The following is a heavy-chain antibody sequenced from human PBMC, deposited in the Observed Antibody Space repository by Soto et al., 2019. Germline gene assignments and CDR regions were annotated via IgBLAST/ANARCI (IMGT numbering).Heavy chain of an antibody. D-gene: IGHD3-22*01. V-gene: IGHV3-74*01. CDR1: GFTFSNYW. J-gene: IGHJ4*02. CDR3: ARDSYDSSDVYYGYDY. CDR2: INPDGSST. Sequence: AGGSLRLSCAASGFTFSNYWMHWVRQAPGKGLLWVSRINPDGSSTSYADSVKGRFTFSRDNAKNTLYLQMNDLRAEDTAVYYCARDSYDSSDVYYGYDYWGQGTLVIVSS.